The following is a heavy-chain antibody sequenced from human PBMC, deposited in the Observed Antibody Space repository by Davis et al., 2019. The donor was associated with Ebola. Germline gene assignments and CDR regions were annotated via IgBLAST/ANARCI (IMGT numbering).Heavy chain of an antibody. Sequence: GESLKISCAASGFTFSGSAMHWVRQASGKGLEWVGRIRSKAKSYATAYAASVKGRFTISSDDSKNTAYLKMNSLKTEDTAVYYCTRKTSKYQRTDYWGQGTLVTVSS. V-gene: IGHV3-73*01. CDR2: IRSKAKSYAT. CDR3: TRKTSKYQRTDY. CDR1: GFTFSGSA. D-gene: IGHD2-2*01. J-gene: IGHJ4*02.